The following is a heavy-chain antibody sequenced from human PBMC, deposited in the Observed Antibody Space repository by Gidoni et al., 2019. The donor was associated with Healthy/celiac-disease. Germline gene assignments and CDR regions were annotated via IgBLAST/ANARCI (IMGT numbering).Heavy chain of an antibody. J-gene: IGHJ6*02. D-gene: IGHD2-2*01. CDR2: TYYSGST. Sequence: QLQLQESGPGLVKPSETLSLTCTVSGGSISSSSYYWGWIRQPPGKGLEWIGSTYYSGSTYYNPSLKSRVTISVDTSKNQFSLKLSSVTAADTAVYYCARLGPEDVVVPAASYGMDVWGQGTTVTVSS. CDR3: ARLGPEDVVVPAASYGMDV. V-gene: IGHV4-39*01. CDR1: GGSISSSSYY.